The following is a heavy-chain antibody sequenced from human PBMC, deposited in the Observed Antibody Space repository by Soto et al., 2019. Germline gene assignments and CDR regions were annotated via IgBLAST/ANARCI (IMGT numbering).Heavy chain of an antibody. Sequence: QVQLMQSGAEVKKPGASVKVSCKASGYTFTGYYMHWVRQAPGQGLEWMGWINPNSGGTNYAQKFQGWVTMTRDTSISTAYMELSRLRSDDTAVYYCARDLKVQLETYYYYYGMDVWGQGTTVTVSS. CDR3: ARDLKVQLETYYYYYGMDV. J-gene: IGHJ6*02. V-gene: IGHV1-2*04. CDR2: INPNSGGT. D-gene: IGHD1-1*01. CDR1: GYTFTGYY.